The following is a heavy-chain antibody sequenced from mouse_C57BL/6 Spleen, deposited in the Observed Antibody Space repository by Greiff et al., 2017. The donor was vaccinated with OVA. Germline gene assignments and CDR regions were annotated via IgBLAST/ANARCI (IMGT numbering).Heavy chain of an antibody. Sequence: QVHVKQPGAELVRPGSSVKLSCKASGYTFTSYWMHWVKQRPIQGLEWIGNIDPSDSETHYNQKFKDKATLTVDKSSSTAYMQLSSLTSEDSAVYYCAVYYGSSYYFDYWGQGTTLTVSS. V-gene: IGHV1-52*01. D-gene: IGHD1-1*01. CDR2: IDPSDSET. CDR1: GYTFTSYW. CDR3: AVYYGSSYYFDY. J-gene: IGHJ2*01.